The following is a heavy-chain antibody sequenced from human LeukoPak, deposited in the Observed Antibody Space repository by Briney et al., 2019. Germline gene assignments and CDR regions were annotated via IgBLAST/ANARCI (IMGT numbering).Heavy chain of an antibody. CDR3: ARDLLTADTAMVSDF. J-gene: IGHJ4*02. CDR2: IYSGGST. D-gene: IGHD5-18*01. Sequence: GGSLRLSCAASGFTVSSNYMSWVRQAPGKGLEWVSVIYSGGSTYYADAVKGRFTISRDNSKNTLYLQMNSLRAEDTAVYYCARDLLTADTAMVSDFWGQGTLVTVSS. V-gene: IGHV3-53*01. CDR1: GFTVSSNY.